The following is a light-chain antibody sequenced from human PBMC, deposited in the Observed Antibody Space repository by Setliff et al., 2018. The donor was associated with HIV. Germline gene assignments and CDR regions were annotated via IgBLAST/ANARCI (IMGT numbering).Light chain of an antibody. CDR3: CSYAGRTTLV. V-gene: IGLV2-23*01. CDR2: EGS. J-gene: IGLJ3*02. Sequence: QSALTQPASVSGSPGQSITISCTGTSSDVGNYNLVSWYQQHPGKAPKLMIYEGSKRPSGISNRFSGSKSGNTASLTISGLQSEDEADYYCCSYAGRTTLVFGGGTKGTV. CDR1: SSDVGNYNL.